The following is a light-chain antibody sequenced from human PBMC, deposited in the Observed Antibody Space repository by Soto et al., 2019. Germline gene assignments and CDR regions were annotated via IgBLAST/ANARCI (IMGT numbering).Light chain of an antibody. V-gene: IGKV1-5*03. CDR2: MAS. CDR3: QPCHSPYT. CDR1: QSIRSW. Sequence: DIQMTQSPSTLSASVGDRVTITCRASQSIRSWLAWYQQKPGKAPKLLIHMASNLESGVPSRFSGSGFGKEFTLTITSLQPDDFATYCCQPCHSPYTFGQGTKLEIK. J-gene: IGKJ2*01.